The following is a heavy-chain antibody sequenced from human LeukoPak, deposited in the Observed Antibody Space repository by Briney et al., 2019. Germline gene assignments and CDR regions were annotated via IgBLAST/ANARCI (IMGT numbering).Heavy chain of an antibody. Sequence: PSETLSLTCTVSGGSISSSSYSWGWIRQPPGKGLEWIGEINHSGSTTYNPSLKSRVTISIDTSKSQFSLKLSSVTAADTAVYYCARGPNWNDFDYWGQGTLVTVSS. D-gene: IGHD1-1*01. CDR2: INHSGST. V-gene: IGHV4-39*07. CDR3: ARGPNWNDFDY. CDR1: GGSISSSSYS. J-gene: IGHJ4*02.